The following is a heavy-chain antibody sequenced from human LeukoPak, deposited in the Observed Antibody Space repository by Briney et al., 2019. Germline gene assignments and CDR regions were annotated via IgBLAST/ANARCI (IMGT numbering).Heavy chain of an antibody. J-gene: IGHJ4*02. CDR3: ARDGGGGYNQIDF. CDR1: GFTFSNYA. Sequence: KAGGSLRLSCAASGFTFSNYAMHWVRQRLVKGLESMAVVSHDGIQTYYADSVKGRFTISRDNSKSTLFLQMNSLRAEDPAVYYCARDGGGGYNQIDFWGQGTLVTVSS. CDR2: VSHDGIQT. D-gene: IGHD5-24*01. V-gene: IGHV3-30-3*01.